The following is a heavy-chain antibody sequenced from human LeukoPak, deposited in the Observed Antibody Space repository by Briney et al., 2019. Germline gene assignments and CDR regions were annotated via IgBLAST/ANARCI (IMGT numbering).Heavy chain of an antibody. D-gene: IGHD7-27*01. V-gene: IGHV3-30*04. Sequence: GRSLRLSCAASGFTFSSYAMHWVRQAPGKGLEWVAVISHDGSNKYYADSVKGRFTISRDNSKNTLYLQMNSLRAEDTAVYYCARYLGTGDSSDYWGQGTLVTVSS. J-gene: IGHJ4*02. CDR1: GFTFSSYA. CDR3: ARYLGTGDSSDY. CDR2: ISHDGSNK.